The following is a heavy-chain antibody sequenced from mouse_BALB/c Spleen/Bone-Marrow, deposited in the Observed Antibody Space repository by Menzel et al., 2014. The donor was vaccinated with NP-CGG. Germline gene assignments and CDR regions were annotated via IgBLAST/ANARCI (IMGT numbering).Heavy chain of an antibody. D-gene: IGHD1-2*01. CDR2: INPDSSTI. J-gene: IGHJ2*01. V-gene: IGHV4-1*02. CDR1: GFDFSRYW. CDR3: ARQSYYGYSDY. Sequence: EVKLLESGGGLVQPGGSLKLSCAASGFDFSRYWMSWVRQAPGKGLEWIGEINPDSSTINYTPSLKDKSIISRDNAKNTLFLQMSKVRSEDTALYYCARQSYYGYSDYWGQGTTLTVSS.